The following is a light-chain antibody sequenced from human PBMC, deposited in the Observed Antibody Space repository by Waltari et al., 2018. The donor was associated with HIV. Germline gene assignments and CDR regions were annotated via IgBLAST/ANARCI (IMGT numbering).Light chain of an antibody. Sequence: QSVLTQPPSASGTHGQRLIVSCSARSFNIGRTFVSLYQQLPGTAPKGLIFRDNQRRSGGPDRFSGSKSGASAALAISGLRSEDEADYYCAAWDDRLSGSYVFGPGTKVTVL. J-gene: IGLJ1*01. CDR2: RDN. CDR3: AAWDDRLSGSYV. CDR1: SFNIGRTF. V-gene: IGLV1-47*01.